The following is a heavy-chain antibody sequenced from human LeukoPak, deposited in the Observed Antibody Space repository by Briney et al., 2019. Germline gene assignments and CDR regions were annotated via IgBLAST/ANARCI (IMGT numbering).Heavy chain of an antibody. V-gene: IGHV4-30-2*01. CDR1: GGSISSGGYY. Sequence: PSETLSLTCTVSGGSISSGGYYWSWIRQPPGKGLEWIGYIYHSGSTYYNPSLKSRVTISVDRSKNQFSLKLSSVTAADTAVYYCARNRHYSSSSVAFDIWGQGTMVTVSS. CDR2: IYHSGST. D-gene: IGHD6-6*01. CDR3: ARNRHYSSSSVAFDI. J-gene: IGHJ3*02.